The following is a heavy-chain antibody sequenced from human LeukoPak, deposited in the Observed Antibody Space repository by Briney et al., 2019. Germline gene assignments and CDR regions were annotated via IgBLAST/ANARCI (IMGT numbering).Heavy chain of an antibody. D-gene: IGHD6-19*01. J-gene: IGHJ4*02. CDR2: INSDGSST. V-gene: IGHV3-74*01. CDR1: GFTFSSYW. Sequence: GSLRLSCAASGFTFSSYWMHLVRRAPGKGLVWVSRINSDGSSTSYADSVKGRFTISRDNAKNTLYLQMNSLRAEDTAVYYCARGYTSGWYYFDYWGQGTLVTVSS. CDR3: ARGYTSGWYYFDY.